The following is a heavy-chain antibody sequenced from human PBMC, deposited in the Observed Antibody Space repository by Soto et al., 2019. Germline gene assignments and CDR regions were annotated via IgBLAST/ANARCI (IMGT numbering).Heavy chain of an antibody. V-gene: IGHV1-69*13. CDR2: IIPIFGTA. Sequence: SVKVSCKASGGTFSSYAISWVRQAPGQGLEWMGGIIPIFGTANYAQKFQDRVTITADESTSTAYMELSSLRSEDTAVYYCARLEPSARVTAYYFDYWGQGTLVTVSS. CDR1: GGTFSSYA. D-gene: IGHD3-3*01. CDR3: ARLEPSARVTAYYFDY. J-gene: IGHJ4*02.